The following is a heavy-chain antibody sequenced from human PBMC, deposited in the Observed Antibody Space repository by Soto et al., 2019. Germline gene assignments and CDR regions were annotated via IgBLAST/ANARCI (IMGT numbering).Heavy chain of an antibody. CDR3: ARERLEYSGYDSPRFDY. CDR2: ISAYNGNT. J-gene: IGHJ4*02. V-gene: IGHV1-18*01. CDR1: GYTFPSYG. D-gene: IGHD5-12*01. Sequence: ASVKVSCKASGYTFPSYGISWVRQAPGQGLEWMGWISAYNGNTNYAQKLQGRVTMTTDTSTSTAYMELRSLRSDDTAVYYCARERLEYSGYDSPRFDYWAREPWSPSP.